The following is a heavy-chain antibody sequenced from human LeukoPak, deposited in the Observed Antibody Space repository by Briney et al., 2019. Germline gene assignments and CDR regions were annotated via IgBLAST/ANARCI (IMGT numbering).Heavy chain of an antibody. CDR3: ARDSSEVGATWGSNWFDP. D-gene: IGHD1-26*01. J-gene: IGHJ5*02. Sequence: ASVKVSCKASGYTFTGYYMHWVRQAPGQGLEWMGWINPNSGGTNYAQKFQGRVTMTRDTSISTAYMELSRLRSDDTAVYYCARDSSEVGATWGSNWFDPWGQGTLVTVSS. V-gene: IGHV1-2*02. CDR2: INPNSGGT. CDR1: GYTFTGYY.